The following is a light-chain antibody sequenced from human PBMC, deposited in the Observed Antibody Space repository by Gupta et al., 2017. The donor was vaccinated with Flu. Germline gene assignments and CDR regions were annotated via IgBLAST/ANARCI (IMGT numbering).Light chain of an antibody. V-gene: IGKV3-11*01. Sequence: ELVLTQSPATLSFSPGERATLSCRASLSISTYLAWYQQKPGQAPRLLIFDASKRATDIPARFSGSGSGTDFTLTISSLEPEDVAVYYCQGRFDWHSFGPGTKVNLK. J-gene: IGKJ3*01. CDR2: DAS. CDR3: QGRFDWHS. CDR1: LSISTY.